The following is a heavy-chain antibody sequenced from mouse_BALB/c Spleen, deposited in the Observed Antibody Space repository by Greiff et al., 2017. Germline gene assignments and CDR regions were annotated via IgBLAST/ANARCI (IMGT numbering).Heavy chain of an antibody. Sequence: EVHLVESGGGLVQPGGSRKLSCAASGFTFSDYGMAWVRQAPGKGPEWVAFISNLAYSIYYADTVTGRFTISRENAKNTLYLEMSSLRSEDTAMYYCAREGNYGFDYWGQGTTLTVSS. D-gene: IGHD2-1*01. J-gene: IGHJ2*01. CDR3: AREGNYGFDY. CDR2: ISNLAYSI. CDR1: GFTFSDYG. V-gene: IGHV5-15*02.